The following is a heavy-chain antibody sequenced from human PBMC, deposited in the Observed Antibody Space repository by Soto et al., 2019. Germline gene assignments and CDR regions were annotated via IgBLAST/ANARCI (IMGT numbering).Heavy chain of an antibody. V-gene: IGHV4-59*08. Sequence: PSETLSLTCTVSGGSISSYYWSWIRQPPGKGLEWIGYTYYSGGTSYNPSLKSRVTISVDMSKNQFSLKLSSVTAADTAVYYCARARQYGSGSYMYWGQGTLVTVSS. D-gene: IGHD3-10*01. CDR2: TYYSGGT. J-gene: IGHJ4*02. CDR1: GGSISSYY. CDR3: ARARQYGSGSYMY.